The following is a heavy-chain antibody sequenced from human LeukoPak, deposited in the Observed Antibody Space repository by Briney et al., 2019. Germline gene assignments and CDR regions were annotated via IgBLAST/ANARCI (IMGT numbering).Heavy chain of an antibody. D-gene: IGHD6-6*01. CDR2: ISAYNGNT. CDR3: AKVKVYSSSPEGYYYYMDY. CDR1: GYTFTIYG. J-gene: IGHJ6*03. V-gene: IGHV1-18*01. Sequence: RASVKVSCKASGYTFTIYGISWVRQAPGQGLECMGWISAYNGNTNYAQKLQGRVTMTTDTSTSTAYMELRSLRSDDTAVYYCAKVKVYSSSPEGYYYYMDYWGKGTTVTVSS.